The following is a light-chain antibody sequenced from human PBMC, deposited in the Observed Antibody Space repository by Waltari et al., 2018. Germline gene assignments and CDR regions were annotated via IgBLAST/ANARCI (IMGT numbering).Light chain of an antibody. V-gene: IGLV3-25*03. CDR3: QSADSSGTFVV. Sequence: SYELTQPPSVSVSPGQTARITCSGDALPKQYAYWYQQKPGQAPLLVIYKDSERPSGIPERFSGSSSGTTVTVTISGVQAEDEADYYCQSADSSGTFVVFGGGTKLTVL. CDR2: KDS. CDR1: ALPKQY. J-gene: IGLJ2*01.